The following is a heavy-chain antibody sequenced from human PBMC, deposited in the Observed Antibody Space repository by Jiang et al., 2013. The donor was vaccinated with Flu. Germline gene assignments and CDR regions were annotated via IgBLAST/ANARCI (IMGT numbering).Heavy chain of an antibody. J-gene: IGHJ6*03. V-gene: IGHV1-18*04. D-gene: IGHD6-25*01. Sequence: GAEVKKPGASVKVSCKASGYTFTSYGISWVRQAPGQGLEWMGWISAYNGNTNYAQKLQGRVTMTTDTSTSTAYMELRSLRSDDTAVYYCARSGLGRRHPGSLYMDVWGKGTTVTVSS. CDR3: ARSGLGRRHPGSLYMDV. CDR2: ISAYNGNT. CDR1: GYTFTSYG.